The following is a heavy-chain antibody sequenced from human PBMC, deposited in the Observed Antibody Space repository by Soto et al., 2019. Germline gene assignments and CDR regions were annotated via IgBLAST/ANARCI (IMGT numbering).Heavy chain of an antibody. CDR3: ARDRRWNYYVLDY. V-gene: IGHV3-33*01. CDR1: GFTFSSYG. J-gene: IGHJ4*02. CDR2: IWYDGSNK. Sequence: QVQLVESGGGVVQPGRSLRLSCAASGFTFSSYGMHWVRQAPGKGLEWVAVIWYDGSNKYYADSVKGRFTISRDNSKNTLYLQMNSLRAEDTAVYYCARDRRWNYYVLDYWGQGTLVTVSS. D-gene: IGHD1-7*01.